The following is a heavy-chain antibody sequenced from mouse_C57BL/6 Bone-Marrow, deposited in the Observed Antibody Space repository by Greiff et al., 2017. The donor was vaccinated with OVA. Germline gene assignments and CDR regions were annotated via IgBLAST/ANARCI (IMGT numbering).Heavy chain of an antibody. Sequence: QVQLQQPGAELVKPGASVKVSCKASGYTFTSYWMHWVKQRPGQGLEWIGRIHPSDSDTNYNQKFKGKATLTVDKSSSTAYMQLCSLTSEDSAVYYCALYGNPYYAMDYWGQGTSVTVSS. CDR3: ALYGNPYYAMDY. CDR1: GYTFTSYW. V-gene: IGHV1-74*01. CDR2: IHPSDSDT. J-gene: IGHJ4*01. D-gene: IGHD2-1*01.